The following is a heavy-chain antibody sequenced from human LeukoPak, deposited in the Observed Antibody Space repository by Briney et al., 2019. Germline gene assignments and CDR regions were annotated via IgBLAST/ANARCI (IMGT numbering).Heavy chain of an antibody. V-gene: IGHV1-18*01. CDR2: ISAYNGNT. J-gene: IGHJ4*02. CDR1: GYTFTSYG. D-gene: IGHD3-22*01. CDR3: ARGSPPRGNYDSRGYYSYYFDY. Sequence: ASVKVSCKASGYTFTSYGISWVRQAPGQGLEWVGWISAYNGNTHYAQKLQGRVTMTTDTSTSTVYMELRSLRSDDTAVYYCARGSPPRGNYDSRGYYSYYFDYWGQGTLVTVSS.